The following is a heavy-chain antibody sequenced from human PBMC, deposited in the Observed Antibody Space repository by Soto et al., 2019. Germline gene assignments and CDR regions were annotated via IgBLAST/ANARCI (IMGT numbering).Heavy chain of an antibody. V-gene: IGHV4-31*03. CDR3: ARLDFRMNWFDP. Sequence: SETLSLTCSVSSDSMNSGGYYWSWIRQHPGKGLEWIGYIYSNGDTYYNPSLKSRVTISVDRSKNQFSLKLSSVTAADTAVYYCARLDFRMNWFDPWGQGTLVTVSS. D-gene: IGHD3-3*01. J-gene: IGHJ5*02. CDR1: SDSMNSGGYY. CDR2: IYSNGDT.